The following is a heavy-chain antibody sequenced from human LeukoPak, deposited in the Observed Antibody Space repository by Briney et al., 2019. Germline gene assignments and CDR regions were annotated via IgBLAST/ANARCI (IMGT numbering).Heavy chain of an antibody. J-gene: IGHJ4*02. CDR1: GVSISSYY. D-gene: IGHD6-13*01. Sequence: PSETLSLTCTVSGVSISSYYWSWIRQPPGKGLEWIGYIYYSGSTNYNPSLKSRVTISVDTSKNQFSLKLSSVTAADTAVYYCARAQIAAAGTGKFDYWGQGTLVTVSS. CDR3: ARAQIAAAGTGKFDY. CDR2: IYYSGST. V-gene: IGHV4-59*01.